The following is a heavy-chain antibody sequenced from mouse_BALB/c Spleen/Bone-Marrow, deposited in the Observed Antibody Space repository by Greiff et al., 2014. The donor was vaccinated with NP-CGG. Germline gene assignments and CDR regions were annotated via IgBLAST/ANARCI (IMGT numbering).Heavy chain of an antibody. D-gene: IGHD2-2*01. V-gene: IGHV2-6-2*01. CDR3: ARHERGYPYAMDY. CDR2: IWSDGTT. Sequence: VMLVESGPDLVAPSQSLSITCTVSGFSLTLYGVHWVRQSPGKGLEWLVVIWSDGTTTYNSALKSRLSISKDNSKSQVFLKLNSLQTDDTAMYYCARHERGYPYAMDYWGQGTSVTVPS. J-gene: IGHJ4*01. CDR1: GFSLTLYG.